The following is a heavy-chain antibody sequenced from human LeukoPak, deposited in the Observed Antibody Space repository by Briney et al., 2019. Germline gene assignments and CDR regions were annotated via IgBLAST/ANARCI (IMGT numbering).Heavy chain of an antibody. D-gene: IGHD6-13*01. J-gene: IGHJ4*02. CDR3: VRGAYSSSWLNFDY. CDR1: EFTFSSYG. V-gene: IGHV3-30*03. Sequence: GRSLRLSCAASEFTFSSYGMHWVRQAPGKGLEWVALIPYDGSNKYYADSVKGRFTVSRDNSKNTLYLQMNSLRAEDTAVYYCVRGAYSSSWLNFDYWGQGTLVTVSS. CDR2: IPYDGSNK.